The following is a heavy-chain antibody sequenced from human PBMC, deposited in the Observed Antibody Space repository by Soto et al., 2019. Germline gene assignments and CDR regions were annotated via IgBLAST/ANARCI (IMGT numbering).Heavy chain of an antibody. CDR3: AKEAVGATPDY. CDR2: ISYDGSDK. Sequence: QVQLVESGGGVVQPGRSLRLSCAASGFTFSSYGMHWVRQAPGKGLEWVAVISYDGSDKYYADSVKGRFTISRDNSKNTLYLQMKSLRAEDTAVFYCAKEAVGATPDYWGQGTLVTVSS. D-gene: IGHD1-26*01. J-gene: IGHJ4*02. CDR1: GFTFSSYG. V-gene: IGHV3-30*18.